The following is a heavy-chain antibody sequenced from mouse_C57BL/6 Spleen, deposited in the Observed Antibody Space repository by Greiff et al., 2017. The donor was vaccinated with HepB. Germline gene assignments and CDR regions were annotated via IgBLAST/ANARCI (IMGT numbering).Heavy chain of an antibody. Sequence: VQLQQSGPELVKPGASVKISCKASGYSFTGYYMNWVKQSPEKSLEWIGEINPSTGGTTYNQKFKAKATLTVDKSSSTAYMQLKSLTSEDSAVYYCARTYDYDGVYYAMDYWGQGTSVTVSS. J-gene: IGHJ4*01. D-gene: IGHD2-4*01. CDR1: GYSFTGYY. V-gene: IGHV1-42*01. CDR3: ARTYDYDGVYYAMDY. CDR2: INPSTGGT.